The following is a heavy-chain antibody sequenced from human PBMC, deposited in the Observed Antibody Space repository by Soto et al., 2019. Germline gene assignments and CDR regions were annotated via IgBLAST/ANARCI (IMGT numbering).Heavy chain of an antibody. D-gene: IGHD6-13*01. V-gene: IGHV1-18*01. CDR1: GYTFTSYG. CDR3: ARDQWSIAAAGNEYHFDY. J-gene: IGHJ4*02. Sequence: AAVKVSCKASGYTFTSYGISWVRQAPGQGLEWMGWISAYNGNTNYAQKLQGRVTMTTDTSTSTAYMELRSLRSDDTAVYYCARDQWSIAAAGNEYHFDYWGQGTLVTVSS. CDR2: ISAYNGNT.